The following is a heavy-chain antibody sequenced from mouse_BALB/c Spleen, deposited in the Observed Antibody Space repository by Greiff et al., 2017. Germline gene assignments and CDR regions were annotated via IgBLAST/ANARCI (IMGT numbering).Heavy chain of an antibody. D-gene: IGHD2-1*01. CDR2: IDPENGNT. J-gene: IGHJ4*01. CDR1: GFNIKDYY. Sequence: VQLQQSGAELVRPGALVKLSCKASGFNIKDYYMHWVKQRPEHGLEWIGWIDPENGNTIYDPKFQGKASITADTSSNTAYLQLSSLTAEDTAVYYCARGNCAAMDYWGQGTSVTVSS. CDR3: ARGNCAAMDY. V-gene: IGHV14-1*02.